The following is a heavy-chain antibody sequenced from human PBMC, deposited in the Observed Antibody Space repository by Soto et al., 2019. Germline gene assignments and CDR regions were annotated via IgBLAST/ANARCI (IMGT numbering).Heavy chain of an antibody. J-gene: IGHJ5*02. CDR2: MSPNSGNT. V-gene: IGHV1-8*01. CDR1: GYTFTSYD. CDR3: ARDRRTIFGVISTAFDP. D-gene: IGHD3-3*01. Sequence: QVQLVQSGAEVKKPGASVKVSCKASGYTFTSYDINWVRQATGQGLEWMGWMSPNSGNTAYAQKFQGRATMTRNTSISTAYMELSSLRSDDTAVYYCARDRRTIFGVISTAFDPWGQGTLVTVSS.